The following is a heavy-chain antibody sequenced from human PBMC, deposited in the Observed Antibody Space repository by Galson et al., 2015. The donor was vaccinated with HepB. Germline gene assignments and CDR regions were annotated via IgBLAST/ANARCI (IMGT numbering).Heavy chain of an antibody. Sequence: QSGAEVKKPGEALKISCKGSGYTFTSYWIGWVRQMPGKGLEWVGIIYPGDSDTRYSPSFQGQVTISADKSISTAYLQWSSLKASDTAMYYCAKSSGFSSSWPPFDRWGQGTLVTVSS. D-gene: IGHD6-13*01. CDR1: GYTFTSYW. CDR2: IYPGDSDT. V-gene: IGHV5-51*03. CDR3: AKSSGFSSSWPPFDR. J-gene: IGHJ4*02.